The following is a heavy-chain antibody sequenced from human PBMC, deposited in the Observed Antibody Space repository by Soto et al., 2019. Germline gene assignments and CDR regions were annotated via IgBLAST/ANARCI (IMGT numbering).Heavy chain of an antibody. Sequence: QVQLVESGGGLVKPGGSLRLSCAASGFTFSDYYMSWIRQAPGKGLEWVSYISSSGSTIYYADSVKGRFTISRDNAKNSQYLQMNSMGAEETAVYYCARPYSGSYQGAFDIWGQGTMVTVSS. CDR1: GFTFSDYY. D-gene: IGHD1-26*01. J-gene: IGHJ3*02. CDR3: ARPYSGSYQGAFDI. CDR2: ISSSGSTI. V-gene: IGHV3-11*01.